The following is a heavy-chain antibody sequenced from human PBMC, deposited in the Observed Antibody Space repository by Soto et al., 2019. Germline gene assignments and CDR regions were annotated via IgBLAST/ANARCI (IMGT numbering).Heavy chain of an antibody. J-gene: IGHJ4*02. CDR2: ISSTTNYI. Sequence: LRLSCAASGFTFTRYSMNWVRQAPGKGLEWVSSISSTTNYIYYADSMRGRFTVSRDNAKNSVYLEMNSLSAEDTAVYYCARESEDLTSNFDYWGQGTLVTVSS. CDR3: ARESEDLTSNFDY. V-gene: IGHV3-21*01. CDR1: GFTFTRYS.